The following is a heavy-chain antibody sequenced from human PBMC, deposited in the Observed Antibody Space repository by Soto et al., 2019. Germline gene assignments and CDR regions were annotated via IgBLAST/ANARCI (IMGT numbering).Heavy chain of an antibody. CDR2: IYYSGST. V-gene: IGHV4-30-4*01. CDR1: GGSISSGDYY. D-gene: IGHD3-22*01. J-gene: IGHJ4*02. CDR3: ARAPINYYDSSGYSSVFDY. Sequence: QVQLQESGPGLVKPSQTLSLTCTVSGGSISSGDYYWSWIRQPPGKGLEWIGYIYYSGSTYYNPSLKGRVTISVDTSKNQFSLKLSSVTAAYTAVYYCARAPINYYDSSGYSSVFDYWGQGTLVTVSS.